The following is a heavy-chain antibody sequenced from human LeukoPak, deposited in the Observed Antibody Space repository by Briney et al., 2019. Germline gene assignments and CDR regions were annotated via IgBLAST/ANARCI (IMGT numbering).Heavy chain of an antibody. J-gene: IGHJ6*03. CDR3: ATTSGYRNYYYYYIDV. Sequence: PSETLSLTCTVSGGSISSSSYYWGWIRQPPGKGLEWIGSIYYSGSTYYNPSLKSRVTISVDTSKNQFSLKLSSVTAADTAIYYCATTSGYRNYYYYYIDVWGKGTTVTVSS. CDR2: IYYSGST. D-gene: IGHD3-22*01. CDR1: GGSISSSSYY. V-gene: IGHV4-39*01.